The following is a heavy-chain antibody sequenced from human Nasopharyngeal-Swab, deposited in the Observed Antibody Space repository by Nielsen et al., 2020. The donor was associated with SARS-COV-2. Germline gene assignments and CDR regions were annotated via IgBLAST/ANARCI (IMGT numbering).Heavy chain of an antibody. V-gene: IGHV3-33*01. Sequence: WIRQPPGKGLEWGAVIWYDGSNKYYADSVKGRFTISRDNSKNTLYLQMNSLRAEDTAVYYCARASIAAAGTRIYYYGMDVWGQGTTVTVSS. D-gene: IGHD6-13*01. J-gene: IGHJ6*02. CDR3: ARASIAAAGTRIYYYGMDV. CDR2: IWYDGSNK.